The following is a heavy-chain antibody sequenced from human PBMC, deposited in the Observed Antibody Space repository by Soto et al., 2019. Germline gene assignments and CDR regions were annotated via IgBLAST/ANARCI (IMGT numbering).Heavy chain of an antibody. CDR2: IYSSGYT. D-gene: IGHD2-15*01. V-gene: IGHV4-59*01. J-gene: IGHJ4*02. CDR1: GDSIRGFY. Sequence: SETLSLTCTVSGDSIRGFYWSWIRQPPGKGLEWIGYIYSSGYTNYNPSLKNRGTISVDTPKKQFFLNLRSVTAADTALYYCARGGGHTLAIDFCGRGISVTVSS. CDR3: ARGGGHTLAIDF.